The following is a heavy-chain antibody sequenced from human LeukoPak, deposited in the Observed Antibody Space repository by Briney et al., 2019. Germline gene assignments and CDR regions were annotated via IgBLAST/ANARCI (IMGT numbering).Heavy chain of an antibody. CDR2: INPSGGST. J-gene: IGHJ6*03. CDR3: ARDPSSYMDA. CDR1: GYTFTSYY. Sequence: ASVKVSCKASGYTFTSYYMHWVRQAPGQGLEWMGIINPSGGSTSYAQKFQGRVTMTRDMSTSTDYMELSSLRSEDTAVYYCARDPSSYMDAWGKGTTVTISS. V-gene: IGHV1-46*01.